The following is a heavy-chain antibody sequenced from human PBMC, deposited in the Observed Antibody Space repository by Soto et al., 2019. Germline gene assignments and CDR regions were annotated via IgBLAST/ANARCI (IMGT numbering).Heavy chain of an antibody. J-gene: IGHJ6*02. V-gene: IGHV3-7*03. Sequence: EVQLVESGGGLVQPGGSLRLSCAASGFTLSSFWMTWVRQAPGKGLEWVASIKQDGSETYYLDSVKGRFTISRDNPKNPLYLQMNSLRVGDTAVYYCGRPPHGMDVWGQGTTVTVSS. CDR3: GRPPHGMDV. CDR1: GFTLSSFW. CDR2: IKQDGSET.